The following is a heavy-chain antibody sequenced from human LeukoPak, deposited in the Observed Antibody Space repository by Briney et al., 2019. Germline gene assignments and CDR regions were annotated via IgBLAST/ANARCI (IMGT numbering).Heavy chain of an antibody. D-gene: IGHD2-2*01. Sequence: SQTLSLTCAVSGDSVSSNIAAWSRVRQSPSRGLEWLGRTYYSSKWKNDYAESVKSRINISPDTSKNQSSLQLTSVTPEDTAVYYCARVAYAVAVVWGQGTPVTVSS. CDR1: GDSVSSNIAA. CDR2: TYYSSKWKN. CDR3: ARVAYAVAVV. V-gene: IGHV6-1*01. J-gene: IGHJ4*02.